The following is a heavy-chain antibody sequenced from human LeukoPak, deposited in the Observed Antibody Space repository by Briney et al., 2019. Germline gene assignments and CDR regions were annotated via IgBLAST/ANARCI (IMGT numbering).Heavy chain of an antibody. J-gene: IGHJ5*02. Sequence: ASVKVSCKASGYTFINYYMHWVRQAPGQGLEWMGIINPSGGTTSYAQNFQGRVTVTRDTSTSTVYMELSRLRSDDTAVYYCARDLGSYSSSSFDPWGQGTLVTVSS. CDR2: INPSGGTT. CDR1: GYTFINYY. D-gene: IGHD6-13*01. V-gene: IGHV1-46*01. CDR3: ARDLGSYSSSSFDP.